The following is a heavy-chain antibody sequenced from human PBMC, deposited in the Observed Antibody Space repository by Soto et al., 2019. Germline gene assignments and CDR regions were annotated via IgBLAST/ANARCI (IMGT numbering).Heavy chain of an antibody. J-gene: IGHJ4*02. CDR3: ARVSGGAVAYFDY. CDR2: IYYSGST. CDR1: GGSISSSSYY. Sequence: SETMSLPCTVSGGSISSSSYYWGWIRQPPGKGLEWIGSIYYSGSTYYNPSLKSRVTISVDTSKNQFSLKLSSVTAADTAVYYCARVSGGAVAYFDYWGQGTLVTVSS. D-gene: IGHD6-19*01. V-gene: IGHV4-39*01.